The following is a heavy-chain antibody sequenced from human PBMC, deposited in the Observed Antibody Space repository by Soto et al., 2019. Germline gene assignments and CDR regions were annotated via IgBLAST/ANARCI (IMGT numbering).Heavy chain of an antibody. V-gene: IGHV3-23*01. J-gene: IGHJ2*01. D-gene: IGHD3-10*02. CDR3: AYFFQAEDGIRDVRSVSAFLLNRSSDL. CDR2: ISGSGGST. Sequence: KGLEWVSAISGSGGSTYYADSVKGRFTISRDNSNNTLYLQMNSLRAEDTAVYYCAYFFQAEDGIRDVRSVSAFLLNRSSDL.